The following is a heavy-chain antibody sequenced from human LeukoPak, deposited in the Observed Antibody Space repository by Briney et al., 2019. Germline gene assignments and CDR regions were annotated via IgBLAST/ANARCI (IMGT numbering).Heavy chain of an antibody. J-gene: IGHJ4*02. V-gene: IGHV4-31*03. CDR2: THYSGTT. D-gene: IGHD2-15*01. CDR3: ARDRGDNYFDY. CDR1: GGSISRGGYY. Sequence: SQTLSLTCTVSGGSISRGGYYWNWIRQHPGKGLEWIGNTHYSGTTSYNPSLKSRVTISVDTSKNQFSLRLSSVTAADTAVYYCARDRGDNYFDYWGQGTLVTVSS.